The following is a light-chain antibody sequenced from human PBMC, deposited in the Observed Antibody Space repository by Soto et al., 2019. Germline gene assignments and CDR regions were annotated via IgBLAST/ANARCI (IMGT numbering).Light chain of an antibody. J-gene: IGLJ3*02. Sequence: QSALTQPRSVSGSPGQSVTISCTGTSSDVGAYNYVSWYQKYPGKAPKLMIYDVSKRPSGVPDRFSGSKSGNTASLTISGLQAEDEADYCCCSYAGAYTHWVFGGGTKLTVL. CDR1: SSDVGAYNY. CDR2: DVS. V-gene: IGLV2-11*01. CDR3: CSYAGAYTHWV.